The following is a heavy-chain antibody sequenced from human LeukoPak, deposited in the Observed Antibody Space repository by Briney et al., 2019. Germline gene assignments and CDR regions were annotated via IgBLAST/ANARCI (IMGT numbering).Heavy chain of an antibody. J-gene: IGHJ4*02. CDR2: ISYDGSNK. CDR1: GFTFSSYW. V-gene: IGHV3-30*18. D-gene: IGHD3-22*01. CDR3: AKDIGLGYYYDSSGYYRTPFGLDY. Sequence: GGSLRLSCAASGFTFSSYWMSWVRQAPGKGLEWVAVISYDGSNKYYADSVKGRFTISRDNSKNTLYLQMNSLRAEDTAVYYCAKDIGLGYYYDSSGYYRTPFGLDYWGQGTLVTVSS.